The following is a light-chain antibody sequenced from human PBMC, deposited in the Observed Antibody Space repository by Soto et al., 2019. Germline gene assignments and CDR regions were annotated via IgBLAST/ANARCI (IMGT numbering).Light chain of an antibody. Sequence: QSVLTQPASVSGSPGQSITISCTGTTSDVGGYNYVSWYQHHPGKAPKLMIYEVSNRPSGVSNRFSGSKSGNTASLTISGLQAEDDADYHCSSYTSSSTLLFGGGTKVTVL. CDR1: TSDVGGYNY. CDR3: SSYTSSSTLL. V-gene: IGLV2-14*01. J-gene: IGLJ2*01. CDR2: EVS.